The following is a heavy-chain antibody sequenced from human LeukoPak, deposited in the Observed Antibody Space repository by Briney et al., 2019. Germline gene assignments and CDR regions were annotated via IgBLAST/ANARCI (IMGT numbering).Heavy chain of an antibody. J-gene: IGHJ4*02. Sequence: GASVKVSFKASGYTFTSYGISWVRQAPGQGLEWMGWISAYNGNTNYAQKLQGRVTMTTDTSTSTAYMELRSLRSDDTAVYYCARGVVADDFWSGLDYWGQGTLVTVSS. V-gene: IGHV1-18*01. CDR1: GYTFTSYG. CDR3: ARGVVADDFWSGLDY. CDR2: ISAYNGNT. D-gene: IGHD3-3*01.